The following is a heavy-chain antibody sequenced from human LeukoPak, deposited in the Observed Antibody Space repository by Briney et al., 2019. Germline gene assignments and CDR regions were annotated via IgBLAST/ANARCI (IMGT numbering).Heavy chain of an antibody. CDR2: INWNGGGT. Sequence: PGGSLRLSCAATGYSFKDYGMHWVRQPPGKGLEWVSAINWNGGGTDYADSVKGRFTIFRDNAKNSLHLQLSSLRPEDTALYYCAKHLTATNTYIFFGLDVWGQGTSVTVSS. D-gene: IGHD1-26*01. CDR3: AKHLTATNTYIFFGLDV. CDR1: GYSFKDYG. V-gene: IGHV3-9*01. J-gene: IGHJ6*02.